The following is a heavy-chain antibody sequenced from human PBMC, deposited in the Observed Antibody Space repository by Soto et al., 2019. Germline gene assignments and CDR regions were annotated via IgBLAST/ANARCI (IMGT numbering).Heavy chain of an antibody. V-gene: IGHV1-58*01. J-gene: IGHJ4*02. D-gene: IGHD3-16*02. CDR1: GFTFTSSA. Sequence: ASVKVSCKASGFTFTSSAVQWVRQARGQRLEWIGWIVVGSGNTNYAQKFQERVTITRDMSTSTAYMELSSLRSEDTAVYYCAAGARYDYVWGSYRPSDYWGQGTLVTVSS. CDR2: IVVGSGNT. CDR3: AAGARYDYVWGSYRPSDY.